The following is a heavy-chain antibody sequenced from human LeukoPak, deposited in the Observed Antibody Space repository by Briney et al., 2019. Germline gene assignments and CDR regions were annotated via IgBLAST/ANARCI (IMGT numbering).Heavy chain of an antibody. CDR2: ICYSGST. CDR3: ASGGVLYHSRL. CDR1: GGSISSSSYY. D-gene: IGHD3-16*01. Sequence: SETLSLTCTVSGGSISSSSYYWGWIRQPPGKGREWIVSICYSGSTYDNPSLKSRVTISVYTAKNQFSLKLSSVTAADTAVYYCASGGVLYHSRLWGQGTLVTVSS. J-gene: IGHJ4*02. V-gene: IGHV4-39*01.